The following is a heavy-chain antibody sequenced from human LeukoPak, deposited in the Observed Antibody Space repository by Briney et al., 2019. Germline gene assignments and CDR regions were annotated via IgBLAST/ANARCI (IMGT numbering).Heavy chain of an antibody. CDR2: IYTSGST. CDR1: GGSISSGSYY. D-gene: IGHD3-22*01. Sequence: NPSQTLSLTCTVSGGSISSGSYYWSWIRQPAGKGLEWIGRIYTSGSTNYNPSLKSRVAISVDTSKNQFSLKLSSVTAADTAVYYCASGGGGYYDSSGYPFDYWGQGTLVTVSS. J-gene: IGHJ4*02. CDR3: ASGGGGYYDSSGYPFDY. V-gene: IGHV4-61*02.